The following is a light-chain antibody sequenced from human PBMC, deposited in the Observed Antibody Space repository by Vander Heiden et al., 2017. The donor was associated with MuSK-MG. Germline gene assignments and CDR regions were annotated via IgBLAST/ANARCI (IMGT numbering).Light chain of an antibody. V-gene: IGKV1-33*01. CDR1: QGISNY. CDR2: AAS. J-gene: IGKJ4*01. Sequence: DIQMTQSPSSLSASVGDRVTITCQASQGISNYLNWYQQKPGKAPKLLIYAASNLETAVPSPFSGSGSGTDFTFTISSLQPEDITTYYCQQYANLPHTFGAGSKVEIK. CDR3: QQYANLPHT.